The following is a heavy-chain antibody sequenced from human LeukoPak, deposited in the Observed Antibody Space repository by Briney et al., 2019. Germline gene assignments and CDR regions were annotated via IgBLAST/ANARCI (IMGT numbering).Heavy chain of an antibody. CDR2: LYYSGST. J-gene: IGHJ4*02. CDR3: LGGGSSWSKFDY. D-gene: IGHD6-13*01. V-gene: IGHV4-39*07. CDR1: GGSISSSSYY. Sequence: SETLSLTCTVSGGSISSSSYYWGWIRQPPGKGLEWIGTLYYSGSTYYNPSLKSRVTISVDTSKNQFSLKLSSVTAADTAVYYCLGGGSSWSKFDYWGQGTLVTVSS.